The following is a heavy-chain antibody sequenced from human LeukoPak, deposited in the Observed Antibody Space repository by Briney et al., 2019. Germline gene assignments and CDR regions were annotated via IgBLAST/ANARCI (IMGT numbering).Heavy chain of an antibody. Sequence: PGGSLRLSWAASGXSFSNYAMHWVRQAPGKGLEWVAVISYDGSNKYYADSVKGRFTISRDNSKNTLYLQMNSLRGEDTAVYYCARDSYGLDYWGQGTLVTVSS. J-gene: IGHJ4*02. CDR3: ARDSYGLDY. CDR2: ISYDGSNK. V-gene: IGHV3-30-3*01. D-gene: IGHD5-18*01. CDR1: GXSFSNYA.